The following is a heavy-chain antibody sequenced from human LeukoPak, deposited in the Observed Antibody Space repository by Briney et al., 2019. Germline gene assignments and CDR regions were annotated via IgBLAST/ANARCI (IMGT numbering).Heavy chain of an antibody. CDR3: ARGTLLWFGELFDSYLFDY. Sequence: SETLSLTCTVSGGSISSYYWSWIRQPAGKGLEWIGRIYTSGSTNYNLSLKSRVTMSVDTSKNQFSLKLSSVTAADTAVYYCARGTLLWFGELFDSYLFDYWGQGTLVTVSS. J-gene: IGHJ4*02. V-gene: IGHV4-4*07. CDR2: IYTSGST. D-gene: IGHD3-10*01. CDR1: GGSISSYY.